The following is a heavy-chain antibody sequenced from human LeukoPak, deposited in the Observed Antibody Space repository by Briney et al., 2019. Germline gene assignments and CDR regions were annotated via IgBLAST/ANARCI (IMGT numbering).Heavy chain of an antibody. CDR3: ARDGSGWYQYYFDS. V-gene: IGHV4-4*07. CDR2: LYTSGST. D-gene: IGHD6-19*01. CDR1: GGSISSYY. J-gene: IGHJ4*02. Sequence: SETLSLTCTVSGGSISSYYWGWIRQPAGKGLEWIGRLYTSGSTNYNPSLKSRVTMSVDKSKNQFSLKLSSVTAADTAVYYCARDGSGWYQYYFDSWGQGTLLTVSS.